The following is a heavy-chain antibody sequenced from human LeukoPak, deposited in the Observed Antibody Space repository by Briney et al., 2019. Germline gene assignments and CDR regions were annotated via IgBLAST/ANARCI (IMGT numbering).Heavy chain of an antibody. J-gene: IGHJ4*02. CDR1: GGSISSYY. Sequence: SETLSLTCTVSGGSISSYYWSWIRQHPGKGLEWIGYIYYSGSTYYNPSLKSRVTISVDTSKNQFSLKLSSVTAADTAVYYCARGHYDILTGPFDYWGQGTLVTVSS. CDR2: IYYSGST. V-gene: IGHV4-59*06. CDR3: ARGHYDILTGPFDY. D-gene: IGHD3-9*01.